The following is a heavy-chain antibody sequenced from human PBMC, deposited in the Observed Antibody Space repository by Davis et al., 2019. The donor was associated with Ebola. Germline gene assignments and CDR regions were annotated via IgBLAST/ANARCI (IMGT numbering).Heavy chain of an antibody. CDR2: INAGNGNT. V-gene: IGHV1-3*01. CDR1: GYTFTSYA. CDR3: ARGVTGTTDWFDP. D-gene: IGHD1-7*01. Sequence: AASVKVSCKASGYTFTSYAMHWVRQAPGQRLQWMGWINAGNGNTKYSQKFQGRVTITRDTSASTVYMELSSLRFEDTAVYYCARGVTGTTDWFDPWGQGTLVTVYS. J-gene: IGHJ5*02.